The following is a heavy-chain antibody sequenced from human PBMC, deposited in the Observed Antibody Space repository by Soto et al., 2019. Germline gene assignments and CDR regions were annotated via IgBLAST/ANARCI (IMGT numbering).Heavy chain of an antibody. D-gene: IGHD3-3*01. CDR3: ARDFGRHGAVDTTGWFDT. CDR2: INPTDGSV. Sequence: QVQLVQSGAEVKKPGASVKVSCTASGYTFKSFYMHWVRQAPGQGLELFGMINPTDGSVSFAQKFKDRVTWTTDRPTSTVYMELSSLTREDTAVYFCARDFGRHGAVDTTGWFDTGGQGTLVTVSS. V-gene: IGHV1-46*02. CDR1: GYTFKSFY. J-gene: IGHJ5*02.